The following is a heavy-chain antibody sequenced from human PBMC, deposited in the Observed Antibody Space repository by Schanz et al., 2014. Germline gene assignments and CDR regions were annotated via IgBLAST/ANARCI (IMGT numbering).Heavy chain of an antibody. CDR3: ARAAYGGYTSTPLRY. V-gene: IGHV1-46*01. CDR2: INPTGGST. J-gene: IGHJ4*02. Sequence: QVQLVQSGAEVKKPGASVKVSCKASGYTFISYFIHWVRQAPGQGLEWMGIINPTGGSTSYAQRCPGSVPVTTATSTSTVYMELSRLRSEDTAVYYCARAAYGGYTSTPLRYWGQGTLVTVSS. CDR1: GYTFISYF. D-gene: IGHD5-12*01.